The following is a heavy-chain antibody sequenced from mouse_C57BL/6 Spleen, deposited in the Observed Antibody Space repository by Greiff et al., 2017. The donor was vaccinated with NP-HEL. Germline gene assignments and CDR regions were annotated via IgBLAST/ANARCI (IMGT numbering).Heavy chain of an antibody. J-gene: IGHJ3*01. V-gene: IGHV5-4*03. CDR3: ARGPLYYYGSSYWFAY. CDR1: GFTFSSYA. Sequence: EVKLVESGGGLVKPGGSLKLSCAASGFTFSSYAMSWVRQTPEKRLEWVATISDGGSYTYSPDNVKGRFTISRDNAKNNLYLQMSHLKSEDTAMYYCARGPLYYYGSSYWFAYWGQGTLVTVSA. CDR2: ISDGGSYT. D-gene: IGHD1-1*01.